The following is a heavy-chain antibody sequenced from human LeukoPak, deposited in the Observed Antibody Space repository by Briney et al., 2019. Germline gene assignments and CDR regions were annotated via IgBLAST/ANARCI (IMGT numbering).Heavy chain of an antibody. D-gene: IGHD3-9*01. CDR1: GFTFSSYA. J-gene: IGHJ4*02. CDR3: ATHPSEDILTGYHDC. V-gene: IGHV3-30-3*01. CDR2: ISYDGSNK. Sequence: GGSLRLSCAASGFTFSSYAMHWVRQAPGKGLEWVAVISYDGSNKYYADSVKGRFTISRDNSKNTLYLQMNSLRAEDTAVYYCATHPSEDILTGYHDCWGQGTLVTVSS.